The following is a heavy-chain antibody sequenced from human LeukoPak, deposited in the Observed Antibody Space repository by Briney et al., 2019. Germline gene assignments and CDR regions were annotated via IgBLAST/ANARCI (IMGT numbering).Heavy chain of an antibody. V-gene: IGHV3-30-3*01. D-gene: IGHD6-13*01. Sequence: PSETLSLTCTVSGGSISSSSYYWGWIRQPPGKGLEWVAVISYDGSNKYYADSVKGRFTISRDNAKNSLSLQMNSLRAEDTAVYYCARVQYSSSFNPVDYWGQGTLVTVSS. CDR2: ISYDGSNK. CDR1: GGSISSSS. CDR3: ARVQYSSSFNPVDY. J-gene: IGHJ4*02.